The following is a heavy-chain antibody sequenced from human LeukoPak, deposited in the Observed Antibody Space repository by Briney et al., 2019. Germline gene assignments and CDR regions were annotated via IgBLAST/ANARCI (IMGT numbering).Heavy chain of an antibody. CDR2: TNEHGTII. J-gene: IGHJ4*02. D-gene: IGHD3-22*01. CDR1: GFSFSNYW. V-gene: IGHV3-74*01. CDR3: ARGAYYYED. Sequence: PGESLRLSCAASGFSFSNYWFHWVRQAPGEGLVWVSRTNEHGTIINYADSVKGRFTISRDNAKNSLYLQMNSLRAEDTAVYYCARGAYYYEDWGQGTLVTVSS.